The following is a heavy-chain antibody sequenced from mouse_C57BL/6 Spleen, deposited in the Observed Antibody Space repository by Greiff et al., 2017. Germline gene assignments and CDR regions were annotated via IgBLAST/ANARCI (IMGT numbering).Heavy chain of an antibody. J-gene: IGHJ4*01. CDR1: GFTFSSYG. CDR2: ISSGGSYT. CDR3: AREGDDYGRYAMDY. V-gene: IGHV5-6*01. D-gene: IGHD2-4*01. Sequence: EVKLVESGGDLVKPGGSLKLSCAASGFTFSSYGMSWVRQTPDKRLGWVATISSGGSYTYYPDSVKGRFTISRDNAKNTLYLQMSSMKSEDTAMYYCAREGDDYGRYAMDYWGQGTSVTVSS.